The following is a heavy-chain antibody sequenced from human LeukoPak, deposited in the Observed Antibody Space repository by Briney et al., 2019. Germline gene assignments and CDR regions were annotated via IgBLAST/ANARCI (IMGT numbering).Heavy chain of an antibody. J-gene: IGHJ4*02. D-gene: IGHD5-24*01. Sequence: SETLSLTCTVSGGSISSYYWSWIRQPPGKGLEWIGYIYYSGSTNYNPSLKSRVTISVDTSKNQFSLKLSSVTAADTAVYYCARAERDGYIIYWGQGTLVTVSS. CDR1: GGSISSYY. CDR2: IYYSGST. V-gene: IGHV4-59*01. CDR3: ARAERDGYIIY.